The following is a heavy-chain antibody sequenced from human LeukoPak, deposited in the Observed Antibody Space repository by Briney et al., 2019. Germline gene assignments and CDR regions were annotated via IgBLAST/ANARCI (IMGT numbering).Heavy chain of an antibody. CDR3: ARDWDYDRSGHWVAQGSAGGFDI. V-gene: IGHV1-18*01. CDR1: GYTFTSYS. D-gene: IGHD3-22*01. Sequence: ASVKVSCKASGYTFTSYSVSWVRQAPGQGLEWLGWICGYNGNTNYPQKLQGRVTLTTDTSTNTAYMELRSLRSDDTAVYYCARDWDYDRSGHWVAQGSAGGFDIWGQGTMITVSS. CDR2: ICGYNGNT. J-gene: IGHJ3*02.